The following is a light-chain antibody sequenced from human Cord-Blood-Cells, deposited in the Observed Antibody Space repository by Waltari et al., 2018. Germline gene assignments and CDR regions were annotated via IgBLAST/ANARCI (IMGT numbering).Light chain of an antibody. Sequence: DIQMTQSPSSLSASVGDRVTITCRASQSISSYLNWYQQIPGKAPKLLSYAASSLQSGVPSRFSCSGSGTDFTLTISCLQPEDCATYYCQQSYSTPLTFGGGTKVEIK. V-gene: IGKV1-39*01. J-gene: IGKJ4*01. CDR3: QQSYSTPLT. CDR2: AAS. CDR1: QSISSY.